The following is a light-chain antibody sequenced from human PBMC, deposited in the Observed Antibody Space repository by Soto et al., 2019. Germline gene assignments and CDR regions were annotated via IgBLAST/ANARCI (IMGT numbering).Light chain of an antibody. CDR2: VAS. J-gene: IGKJ1*01. CDR3: QQYGDSPWT. Sequence: DILLTQSPGTLSLSPGEKVTLSCRANQSVSSNYLAWYQQRRGRAPRLLIYVASTSATVISDRFSGSVSGTDFTLAISRLEPEDFAVYYCQQYGDSPWTFGQGTKVDIK. V-gene: IGKV3-20*01. CDR1: QSVSSNY.